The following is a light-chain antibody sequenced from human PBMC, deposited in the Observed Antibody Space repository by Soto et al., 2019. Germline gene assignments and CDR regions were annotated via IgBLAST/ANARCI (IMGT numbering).Light chain of an antibody. Sequence: SYELTQSPSVSVAPGETARIACEGTDIGTNSVHWYQQMPGQDPVLVIFYDSARPSTVPARFSGSRSGNTATLTISGVEAGDEADYYCQVGDNSGDHPEVVVGGGTKLTVL. CDR1: DIGTNS. V-gene: IGLV3-21*04. J-gene: IGLJ2*01. CDR3: QVGDNSGDHPEVV. CDR2: YDS.